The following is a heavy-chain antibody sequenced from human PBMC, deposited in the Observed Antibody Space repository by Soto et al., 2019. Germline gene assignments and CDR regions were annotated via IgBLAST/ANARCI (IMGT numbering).Heavy chain of an antibody. CDR1: GGSISSYY. D-gene: IGHD3-3*01. CDR3: ARGTLEFYDFWSGPNYYFDY. J-gene: IGHJ4*02. CDR2: IYYSGST. Sequence: SETLSLTCTVSGGSISSYYWSWIRQPPGKGLEWIGYIYYSGSTNYNPSLKSRVTISVDTSKNQFSLKLSSVTAADTAVYYCARGTLEFYDFWSGPNYYFDYWGQGTLVTVSS. V-gene: IGHV4-59*01.